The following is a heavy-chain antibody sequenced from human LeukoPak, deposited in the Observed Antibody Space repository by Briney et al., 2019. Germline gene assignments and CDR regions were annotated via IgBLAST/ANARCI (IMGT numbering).Heavy chain of an antibody. CDR1: GGSISNDAYL. V-gene: IGHV4-30-4*01. CDR3: ASQTPWDYYDNGGDYFGYFQH. J-gene: IGHJ1*01. CDR2: ISDSGHT. Sequence: PSQTLSLTCTVSGGSISNDAYLWSWIRQPPGKGLEWIGYISDSGHTYYNSSLQSRVAMSIDTSKNQFSLRLSSVTAADTAVYYCASQTPWDYYDNGGDYFGYFQHWGQGSLVTISS. D-gene: IGHD3-22*01.